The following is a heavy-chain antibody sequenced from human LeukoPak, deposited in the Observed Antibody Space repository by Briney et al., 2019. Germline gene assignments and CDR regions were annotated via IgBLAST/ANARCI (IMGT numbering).Heavy chain of an antibody. CDR3: ARGLTDDFWSGYYRDYYYYYMDV. J-gene: IGHJ6*03. CDR2: INHSGST. Sequence: PSETLSLTCTVSGGSISSSSYYWGWIRQPPGKGLEWIGEINHSGSTNYNPSLKSRVTISVDTSKNQFSLKLSSVTAADTAVYYCARGLTDDFWSGYYRDYYYYYMDVWGKGTTVTVSS. V-gene: IGHV4-39*07. D-gene: IGHD3-3*01. CDR1: GGSISSSSYY.